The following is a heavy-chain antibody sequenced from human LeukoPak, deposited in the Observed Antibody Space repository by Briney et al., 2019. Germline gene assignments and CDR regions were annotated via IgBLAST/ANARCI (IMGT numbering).Heavy chain of an antibody. Sequence: GGSLSLSCAASGFTFSSYGMHWVRQAPGKGLEWVAVISYDGSNKYYADSVKGRFTISRDNSKNTLYLQMNSLRAEDTAVYYCAKVARSSHFDYWGQGTLVTVSS. CDR3: AKVARSSHFDY. D-gene: IGHD2-15*01. V-gene: IGHV3-30*18. J-gene: IGHJ4*02. CDR2: ISYDGSNK. CDR1: GFTFSSYG.